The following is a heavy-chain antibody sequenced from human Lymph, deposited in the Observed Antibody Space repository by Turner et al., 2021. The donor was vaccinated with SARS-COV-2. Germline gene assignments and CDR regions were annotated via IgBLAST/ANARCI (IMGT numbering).Heavy chain of an antibody. D-gene: IGHD1-26*01. J-gene: IGHJ4*02. Sequence: EVQLVESGGGLVQPGGSLRLSCAASGFTFSYYWMSWVRQAPGKGLEWVANIKQDGSEKYYVDSVKGRSTISRDNAKNSLFLQMNSLRAEDTAVYYCARMGSSSWYFDYWGQGTLVTVSS. CDR1: GFTFSYYW. CDR2: IKQDGSEK. CDR3: ARMGSSSWYFDY. V-gene: IGHV3-7*01.